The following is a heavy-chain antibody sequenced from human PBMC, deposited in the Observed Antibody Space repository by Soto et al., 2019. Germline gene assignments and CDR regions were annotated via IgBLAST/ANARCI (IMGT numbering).Heavy chain of an antibody. Sequence: EVQLVESGGGLVQPGGSLRLSCAASGFTFSSYWMSWVRQAPGKGLEWVANIKQDGSEKYYVDSVKGRFTISRDNAKNSLYLQMISLRAEDTAVYYCARETGGTMIVVVFDYWGQGTLVTVSS. CDR3: ARETGGTMIVVVFDY. CDR1: GFTFSSYW. J-gene: IGHJ4*02. CDR2: IKQDGSEK. V-gene: IGHV3-7*03. D-gene: IGHD3-22*01.